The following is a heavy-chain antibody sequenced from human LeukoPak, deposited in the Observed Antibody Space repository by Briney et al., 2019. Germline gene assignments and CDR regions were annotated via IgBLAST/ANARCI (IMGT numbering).Heavy chain of an antibody. CDR1: GFTFSSYA. J-gene: IGHJ6*03. V-gene: IGHV4-59*12. Sequence: GSLRLSCAASGFTFSSYAMHWIRQPPGKGLEWIGYIYYSGSTNYNPSLKSRVTISVDMSKNQFSLKLSSVTAADTAVYYCARTTEGYCRSTSYSWCYYYYMDVWGKGTTVTVSS. CDR3: ARTTEGYCRSTSYSWCYYYYMDV. CDR2: IYYSGST. D-gene: IGHD2-2*01.